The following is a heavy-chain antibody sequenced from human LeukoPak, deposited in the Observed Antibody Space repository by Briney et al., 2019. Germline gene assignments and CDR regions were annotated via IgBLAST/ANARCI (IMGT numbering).Heavy chain of an antibody. J-gene: IGHJ4*02. CDR2: MNPNSGNT. Sequence: GASVKVSCKTSGYSFSNYGIVWVRQATGQGLEWMGWMNPNSGNTGYAQKFQGRVTMTRNTSISTAYMELSSLRSEDTAVYYCARGIQLWLRRAFGYWGQGTLVTVSS. V-gene: IGHV1-8*01. D-gene: IGHD5-18*01. CDR1: GYSFSNYG. CDR3: ARGIQLWLRRAFGY.